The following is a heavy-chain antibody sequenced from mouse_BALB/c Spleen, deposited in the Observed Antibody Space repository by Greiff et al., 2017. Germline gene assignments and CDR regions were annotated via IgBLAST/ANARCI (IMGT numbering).Heavy chain of an antibody. V-gene: IGHV1S137*01. CDR1: GYTFTDYA. Sequence: VQLQQSGAELVRPGVSVKISCKASGYTFTDYAMYWVKQSHAKSLEWIGVISTYYGDASYNQKFKGKATMTVDKSYSTAYMELDRLTSEESAIYYCARYVDYGSYGGGNAALDYWGQGTSVTVSA. CDR3: ARYVDYGSYGGGNAALDY. J-gene: IGHJ4*01. D-gene: IGHD2-1*01. CDR2: ISTYYGDA.